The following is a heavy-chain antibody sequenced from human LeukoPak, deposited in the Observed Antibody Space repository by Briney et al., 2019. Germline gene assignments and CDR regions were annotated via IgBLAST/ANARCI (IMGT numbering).Heavy chain of an antibody. V-gene: IGHV3-33*01. CDR3: ARAREYYETQYGMDV. D-gene: IGHD3-3*01. CDR2: IWYDGSNK. CDR1: GFTFSSYG. J-gene: IGHJ6*04. Sequence: TGGSLRLSCAASGFTFSSYGMHWVRQAPGKGLEWVAVIWYDGSNKYYADSVKGRFTISRDNSKNTLYLQMNSLRAEDTAVYYCARAREYYETQYGMDVWGKGTTVTVSS.